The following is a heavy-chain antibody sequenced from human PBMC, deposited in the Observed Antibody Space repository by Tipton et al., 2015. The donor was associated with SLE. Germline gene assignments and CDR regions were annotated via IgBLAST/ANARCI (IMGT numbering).Heavy chain of an antibody. J-gene: IGHJ4*02. V-gene: IGHV4-59*01. Sequence: TLSLTCTVSGGSISRYYWSWIRQPPGKGLEWIGYIYYSGSTNYNPSLKSRVTISVDTSKNQFSLKLSSVTAADTAVYYCASQRGYSYGVDYWGQGTLVTVSS. CDR2: IYYSGST. CDR3: ASQRGYSYGVDY. D-gene: IGHD5-18*01. CDR1: GGSISRYY.